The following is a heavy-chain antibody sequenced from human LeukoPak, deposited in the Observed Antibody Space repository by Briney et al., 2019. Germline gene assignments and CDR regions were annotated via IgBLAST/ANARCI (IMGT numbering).Heavy chain of an antibody. J-gene: IGHJ4*02. V-gene: IGHV3-9*01. D-gene: IGHD6-19*01. CDR1: GFTFDDYA. CDR3: AKGSRRWYSSSFDY. CDR2: ISWNSGSI. Sequence: SGGSLRLSCAASGFTFDDYAMHWVRQAPGKGLEWVSGISWNSGSIGYADSVKGRFTISRDNAKNSLYLQMNSLRAEDTALYYCAKGSRRWYSSSFDYWGQGTLVTVSS.